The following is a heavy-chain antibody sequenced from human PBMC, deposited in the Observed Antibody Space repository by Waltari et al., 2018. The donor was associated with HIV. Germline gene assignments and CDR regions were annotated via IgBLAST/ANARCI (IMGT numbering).Heavy chain of an antibody. D-gene: IGHD1-26*01. CDR2: VFPGDAET. J-gene: IGHJ4*02. CDR1: GYDFRSHW. V-gene: IGHV5-51*01. Sequence: EVQLVQSGAEVNKPGESLKISCKGSGYDFRSHWIGWVRQMPGRGLEWLGIVFPGDAETKYSPSSQGRVAISADNSITTAYLQWRSLKASDTAVYYCAKLYEAEWDLRADYWGQGTLVTVSS. CDR3: AKLYEAEWDLRADY.